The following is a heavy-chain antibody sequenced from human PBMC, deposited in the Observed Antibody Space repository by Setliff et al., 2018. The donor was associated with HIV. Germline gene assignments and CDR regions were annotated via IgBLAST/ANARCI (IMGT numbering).Heavy chain of an antibody. CDR1: GGSITTNNW. CDR2: IFHSGSA. Sequence: SETLSLTCTVAGGSITTNNWWSWVCQSPGKGLEWIGEIFHSGSANYNPSLTSRVTISVDRSKNQFSLNLTSVRAADTAMYYCATDLTWGFPYWGQGTMVTVSS. J-gene: IGHJ3*01. V-gene: IGHV4-4*02. D-gene: IGHD7-27*01. CDR3: ATDLTWGFPY.